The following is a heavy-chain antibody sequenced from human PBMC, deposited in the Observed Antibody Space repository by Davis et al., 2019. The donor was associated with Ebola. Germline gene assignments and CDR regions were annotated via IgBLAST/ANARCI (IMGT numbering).Heavy chain of an antibody. CDR1: GGSMSGYY. V-gene: IGHV4-59*01. CDR2: IYYSGST. CDR3: ARVGDFQGVY. J-gene: IGHJ4*02. D-gene: IGHD2-8*01. Sequence: SETLSLTCTVSGGSMSGYYWSWIRQPPGKGLEWIGRIYYSGSTDYNSSLKGRITISVDMSKNQFSLRLNSVTAADTAVYYCARVGDFQGVYWGQGILVTVSS.